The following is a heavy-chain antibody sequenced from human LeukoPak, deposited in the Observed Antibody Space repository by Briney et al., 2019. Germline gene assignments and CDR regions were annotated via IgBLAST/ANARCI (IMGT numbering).Heavy chain of an antibody. CDR1: GYTFTSYA. D-gene: IGHD1-20*01. Sequence: ASVKVSCKASGYTFTSYAMNWVRQAPGQGREGMGWINPNSGGTNYAQKFQGRVNMTRDTSISTAYMELSRLRSDDTAVYYCARGYNWNPFFDYWGQGTLVTVSS. J-gene: IGHJ4*02. V-gene: IGHV1-2*02. CDR3: ARGYNWNPFFDY. CDR2: INPNSGGT.